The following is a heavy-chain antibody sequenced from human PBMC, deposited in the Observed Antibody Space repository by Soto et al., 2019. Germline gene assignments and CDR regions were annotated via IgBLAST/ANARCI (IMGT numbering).Heavy chain of an antibody. D-gene: IGHD3-16*01. CDR2: IYHSGSP. CDR3: ARKPDVATAKVGGGYVFDV. J-gene: IGHJ3*01. Sequence: QVQLQESGPGLVKPSGTLSLTCAASXGXIXTXXXXXXXXXXXXXXRQWIGDIYHSGSPKYNPSLKSRVSISIDKSKDRFFLNLISVTAADTAVYYCARKPDVATAKVGGGYVFDVWGQGTMVTVSS. V-gene: IGHV4-4*02. CDR1: XGXIXTXXX.